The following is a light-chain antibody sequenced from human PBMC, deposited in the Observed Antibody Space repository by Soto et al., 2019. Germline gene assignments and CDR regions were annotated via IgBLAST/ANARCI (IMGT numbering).Light chain of an antibody. J-gene: IGLJ1*01. V-gene: IGLV2-14*01. CDR3: CSYTNSSTPYV. CDR2: DVS. Sequence: QSALTQPASVSGSPGQSITISCTGTSSDVGGYNYVSWYQQHPGKAPKLMIYDVSNRPSGVSNRFSGSKSGNTASLTISGLRVEDEADYYYCSYTNSSTPYVFGAGTKLTVL. CDR1: SSDVGGYNY.